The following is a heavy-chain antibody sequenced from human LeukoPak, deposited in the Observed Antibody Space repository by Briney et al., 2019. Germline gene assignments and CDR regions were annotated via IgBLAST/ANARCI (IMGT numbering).Heavy chain of an antibody. J-gene: IGHJ4*02. Sequence: GGSLRLSCAPSGFTFSRHWMSWVRQAPGKWPEWVANIKQYGSESYYVESVKERFTIPRDNAENSLYIQMNSLRAEDTAVYYCARDGGHSTDYDYWGQGTLVTVSS. D-gene: IGHD2/OR15-2a*01. V-gene: IGHV3-7*01. CDR3: ARDGGHSTDYDY. CDR1: GFTFSRHW. CDR2: IKQYGSES.